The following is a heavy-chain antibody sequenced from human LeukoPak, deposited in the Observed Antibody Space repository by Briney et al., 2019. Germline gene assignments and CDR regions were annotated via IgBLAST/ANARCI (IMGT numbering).Heavy chain of an antibody. CDR1: GFTFSDYY. J-gene: IGHJ1*01. Sequence: GGSLRLSCAASGFTFSDYYMSWIRQAPGKGLEWVSAISGGGGSTYYADSVKGRFTISRDSSKNTLYLQMNSLRAEDTAVYYCAKHGSGWFVYFQHWGQGTLVTVSS. CDR3: AKHGSGWFVYFQH. V-gene: IGHV3-23*01. D-gene: IGHD6-19*01. CDR2: ISGGGGST.